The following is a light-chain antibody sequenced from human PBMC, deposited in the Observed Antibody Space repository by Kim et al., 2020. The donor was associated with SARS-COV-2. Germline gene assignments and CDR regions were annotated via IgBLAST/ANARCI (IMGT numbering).Light chain of an antibody. V-gene: IGLV1-40*01. Sequence: VTISCTESSSNIGAGYDVHWYQQLPGTAPHLLLYGNSNRPSGVPDRFSGSEAATSASLAITGLQPAAAAAYYLESYDRRLSLSVVFGGGAQLTVL. CDR2: GNS. CDR1: SSNIGAGYD. J-gene: IGLJ2*01. CDR3: ESYDRRLSLSVV.